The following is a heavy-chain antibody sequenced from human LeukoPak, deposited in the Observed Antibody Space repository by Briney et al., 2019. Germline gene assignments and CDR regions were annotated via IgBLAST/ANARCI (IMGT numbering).Heavy chain of an antibody. CDR3: ARSVEGYCRGGSCYYYSYYMDV. J-gene: IGHJ6*03. CDR2: IYHSGST. D-gene: IGHD2-15*01. V-gene: IGHV4-4*02. Sequence: PSETLSLTCAVSGGSIGSSNWWNWVRQPPGKGLEWIGEIYHSGSTNYNPSLKRRVTISVDTSKNQFSLKLSSVTAADTAVYYCARSVEGYCRGGSCYYYSYYMDVWGKGTTVTVSS. CDR1: GGSIGSSNW.